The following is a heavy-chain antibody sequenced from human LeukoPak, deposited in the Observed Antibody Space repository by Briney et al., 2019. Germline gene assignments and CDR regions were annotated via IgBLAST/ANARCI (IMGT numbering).Heavy chain of an antibody. CDR2: VSQSGTT. Sequence: SETLSLTCEVNNGSFSGYYWTWIRQSPGKGLEWIGEVSQSGTTNYNPSLNSRRTVSIDESQNQLSLTLTSATAADKAVYFCARGGGNYTVFSDQGRPDPWGQGTLVTVSS. CDR1: NGSFSGYY. CDR3: ARGGGNYTVFSDQGRPDP. D-gene: IGHD3-3*01. J-gene: IGHJ5*02. V-gene: IGHV4-34*01.